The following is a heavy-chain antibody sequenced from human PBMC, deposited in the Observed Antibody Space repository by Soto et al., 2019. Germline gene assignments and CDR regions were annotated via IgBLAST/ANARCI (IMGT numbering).Heavy chain of an antibody. D-gene: IGHD3-3*01. Sequence: GGSMRLSCAASGFTFSSYSMNWVRQAPGKGLEWASYISSSSSTIYYADSVKGRFTISRDNAKNSLYLQMNSLRAEDTAVYYCARDVLRMNPVPYWGQGTLVTVSS. CDR1: GFTFSSYS. CDR2: ISSSSSTI. V-gene: IGHV3-48*01. CDR3: ARDVLRMNPVPY. J-gene: IGHJ4*02.